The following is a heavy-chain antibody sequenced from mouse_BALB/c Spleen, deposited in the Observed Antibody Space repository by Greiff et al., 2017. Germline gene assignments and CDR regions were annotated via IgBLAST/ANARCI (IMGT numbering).Heavy chain of an antibody. Sequence: EVQLVESGGGLVKPGGSLKLSCAASGFAFSSYDMSWVRQTPEKRLEWVAYISSGGGSTYYPDTVKGRFTISRDNAKNTLYLQMSSLKSEDTAMYYCARQGSYYGNLYYAMDYWGQGTSVTVSS. D-gene: IGHD2-1*01. V-gene: IGHV5-12-1*01. J-gene: IGHJ4*01. CDR1: GFAFSSYD. CDR2: ISSGGGST. CDR3: ARQGSYYGNLYYAMDY.